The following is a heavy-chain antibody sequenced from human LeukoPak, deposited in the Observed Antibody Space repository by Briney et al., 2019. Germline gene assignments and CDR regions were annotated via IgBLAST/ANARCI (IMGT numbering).Heavy chain of an antibody. Sequence: PGGSLRLSCAASGFTFSSYWMHWVRQAPGKGLEWVANIKLDGTEKYYVDSVKGRFTISRDNAKNSLYLQMNSLRAEDTAVYYCARDSASTPLDYWGQGTLVTASS. D-gene: IGHD1-26*01. J-gene: IGHJ4*02. CDR1: GFTFSSYW. CDR3: ARDSASTPLDY. CDR2: IKLDGTEK. V-gene: IGHV3-7*01.